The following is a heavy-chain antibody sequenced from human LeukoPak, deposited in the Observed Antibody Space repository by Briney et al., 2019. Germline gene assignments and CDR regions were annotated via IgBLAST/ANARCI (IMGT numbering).Heavy chain of an antibody. CDR3: ARVREDPWSSAPHAFDI. J-gene: IGHJ3*02. Sequence: SETLSLTCTVSGYSISSGYYWGWIRQPPGKGLEWIGSIYHSGSTYYNPSLKSRVTISVDTSKNQFSLKLSSVTAADTAVYYCARVREDPWSSAPHAFDIWGQGTMVTVSS. V-gene: IGHV4-38-2*02. D-gene: IGHD3-10*01. CDR1: GYSISSGYY. CDR2: IYHSGST.